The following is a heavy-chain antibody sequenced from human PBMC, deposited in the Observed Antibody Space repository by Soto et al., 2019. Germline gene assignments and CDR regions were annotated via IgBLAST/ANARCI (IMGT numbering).Heavy chain of an antibody. CDR2: IHYSGTT. J-gene: IGHJ4*02. D-gene: IGHD6-13*01. Sequence: SETLSLTCTVAGGSISGNSYHWGWVRHPPGKGLEWIGIIHYSGTTYYNPSLKTRVTISVDTSKNQFSLEVISVTAADTAVYYCARFRPTPGSSLTDYWSKGPLVTVSS. V-gene: IGHV4-39*01. CDR3: ARFRPTPGSSLTDY. CDR1: GGSISGNSYH.